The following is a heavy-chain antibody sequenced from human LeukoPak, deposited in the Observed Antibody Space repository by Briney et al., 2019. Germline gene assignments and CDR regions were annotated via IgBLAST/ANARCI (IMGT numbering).Heavy chain of an antibody. CDR2: ISSNGATT. V-gene: IGHV3-64*04. D-gene: IGHD1-26*01. CDR3: AKDRLVGAID. J-gene: IGHJ4*02. CDR1: GFTFNRFY. Sequence: SGGSPRLSCSASGFTFNRFYLHWVRQAPGKGLEFVSHISSNGATTYYVDSVKGRFTISRDNSKDTLYLQMNSLRAEDTAVYYCAKDRLVGAIDWGQGTLVTVSS.